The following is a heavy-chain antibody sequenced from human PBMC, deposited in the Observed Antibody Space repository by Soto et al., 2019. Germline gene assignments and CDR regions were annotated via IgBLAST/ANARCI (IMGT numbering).Heavy chain of an antibody. CDR3: ARQGTYSSYYYDSSGYPVE. Sequence: GESLKISCKGSGYGFTSYWIGWVRQKPGKGLEWMGIIYPGDSDTRYSPSFQGQVTISADKSISTAYLQWSLLKASDTAMHSCARQGTYSSYYYDSSGYPVERGQGTLLTVSS. D-gene: IGHD3-22*01. V-gene: IGHV5-51*01. CDR2: IYPGDSDT. J-gene: IGHJ4*02. CDR1: GYGFTSYW.